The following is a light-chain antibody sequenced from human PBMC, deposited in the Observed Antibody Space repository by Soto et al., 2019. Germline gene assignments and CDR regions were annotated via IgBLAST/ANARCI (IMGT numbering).Light chain of an antibody. CDR2: AAS. V-gene: IGKV1-12*01. Sequence: DIQMTQSPSSVSASVGDRVTITCRASQGISSWLAGYQQKPGKAPKLLIYAASSLQSGVPSRFSSSASGKDFTLTISSMQPEDCASYCCQQANSFPWTFGQGTKVEIK. CDR3: QQANSFPWT. J-gene: IGKJ1*01. CDR1: QGISSW.